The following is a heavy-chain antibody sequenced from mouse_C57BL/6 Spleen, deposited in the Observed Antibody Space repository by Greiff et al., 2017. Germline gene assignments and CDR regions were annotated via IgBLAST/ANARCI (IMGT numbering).Heavy chain of an antibody. CDR3: ARRSRYYYAMDY. V-gene: IGHV1-69*01. Sequence: QVQLQQPGAELVMPGASVKLSCKASGYTFTSYWMHWVKQRPGQGLEWIGEIDPSDSYTNYNQKFKGKSTLTVAKSSSTAYMQLSSLTSEDSAVYYCARRSRYYYAMDYWGQGTSVTVSS. D-gene: IGHD1-1*01. J-gene: IGHJ4*01. CDR1: GYTFTSYW. CDR2: IDPSDSYT.